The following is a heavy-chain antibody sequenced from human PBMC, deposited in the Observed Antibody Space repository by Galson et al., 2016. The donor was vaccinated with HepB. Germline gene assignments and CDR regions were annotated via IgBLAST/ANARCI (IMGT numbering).Heavy chain of an antibody. J-gene: IGHJ4*02. Sequence: GAEVKKPGESLKISCSGSGYSFTNYWIGWVRQKPGKGLEWMGIIYPGDSDIKYSPSFQGQVIISADKSTRSAYLQWRSLKASDTAMYFCARPSASWYGSLDYWGQGTQVSVSS. V-gene: IGHV5-51*01. CDR3: ARPSASWYGSLDY. CDR2: IYPGDSDI. CDR1: GYSFTNYW. D-gene: IGHD2-2*01.